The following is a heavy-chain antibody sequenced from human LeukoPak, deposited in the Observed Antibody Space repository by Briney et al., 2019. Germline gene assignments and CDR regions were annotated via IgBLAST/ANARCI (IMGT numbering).Heavy chain of an antibody. V-gene: IGHV3-21*01. CDR2: ISSSSSYI. J-gene: IGHJ4*02. CDR1: GLTFSSYS. Sequence: TTGGSLRLSCAASGLTFSSYSMNWVRQAPGKGLEWVSSISSSSSYIYYADSVKGRFTISRDNAKNSLYLQMNSLRAEDTAVYYCARVSSSSADYWGQGTLVTVSS. CDR3: ARVSSSSADY. D-gene: IGHD6-13*01.